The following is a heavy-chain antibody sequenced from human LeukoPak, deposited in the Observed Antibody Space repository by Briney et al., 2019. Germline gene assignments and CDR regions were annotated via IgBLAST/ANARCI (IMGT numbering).Heavy chain of an antibody. Sequence: SETLSLTCTVSGGSISSYYWSWIRQPPGKGLEWIGYIYYSGSTNYNPSLKSRVTISVDASKNQFSLKLSSVTAADTAVYYCARPMVRGVMSPFDYWGQGTLVTVSS. CDR2: IYYSGST. CDR3: ARPMVRGVMSPFDY. CDR1: GGSISSYY. D-gene: IGHD3-10*01. V-gene: IGHV4-59*01. J-gene: IGHJ4*02.